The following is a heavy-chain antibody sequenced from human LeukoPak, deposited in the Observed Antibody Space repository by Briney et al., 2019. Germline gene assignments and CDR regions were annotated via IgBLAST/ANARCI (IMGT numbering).Heavy chain of an antibody. CDR1: GGSISSYY. J-gene: IGHJ5*02. D-gene: IGHD3-10*01. CDR2: IYYSGST. Sequence: SETQSLTCSVSGGSISSYYWSWLRQPPGKGLEWIGYIYYSGSTNYNPSLKSRVTISVDTSKNQLSLKLSSVTAADSAVYYCGRDPDGSESYSWGQGTLVTVSS. V-gene: IGHV4-59*01. CDR3: GRDPDGSESYS.